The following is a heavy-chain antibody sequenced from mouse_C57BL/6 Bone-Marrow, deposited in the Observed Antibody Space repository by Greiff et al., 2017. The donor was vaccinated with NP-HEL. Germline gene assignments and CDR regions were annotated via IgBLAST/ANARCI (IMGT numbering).Heavy chain of an antibody. CDR3: ARESYWYFDV. CDR2: IHPNSGST. Sequence: QVQLKQSGAELVKPGASVKLSCKASGYTFTSYWMHWVKQRPGQGLEWIGMIHPNSGSTNYNEKFKSKATLTVDKSSSTAYMQLSSLTSEDSAVYYCARESYWYFDVWGTGTTVTVSS. CDR1: GYTFTSYW. J-gene: IGHJ1*03. V-gene: IGHV1-64*01.